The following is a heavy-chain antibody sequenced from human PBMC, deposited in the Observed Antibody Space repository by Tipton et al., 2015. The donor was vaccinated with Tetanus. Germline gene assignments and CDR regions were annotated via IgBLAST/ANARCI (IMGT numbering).Heavy chain of an antibody. Sequence: QSGPEVKKPGSSVKVSCKASGGTFRYHAISWVRQAPGQGLEWMGGIIPVFGTSNYAQNFQDRVTVTADKSTSTVYMELRSLRPDDTAVYYCARDPGYNNGWGSTWDQGTLVTVSS. CDR1: GGTFRYHA. CDR3: ARDPGYNNGWGST. CDR2: IIPVFGTS. V-gene: IGHV1-69*06. D-gene: IGHD6-25*01. J-gene: IGHJ5*02.